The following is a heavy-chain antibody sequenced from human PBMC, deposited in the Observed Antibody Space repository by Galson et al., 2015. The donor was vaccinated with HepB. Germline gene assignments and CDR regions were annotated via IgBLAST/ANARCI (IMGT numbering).Heavy chain of an antibody. CDR3: TRGLHDFWNRYYYFDF. J-gene: IGHJ2*01. CDR1: GFTFNRYW. CDR2: IKHDGTEK. D-gene: IGHD3-3*01. Sequence: SMRLSCAASGFTFNRYWMYWVRQAPGKGLEWVANIKHDGTEKYSVDSVKGRFTVSRDHAKNSLYLQMNSLRAEDTAVYYCTRGLHDFWNRYYYFDFCGRGTQVTVSS. V-gene: IGHV3-7*03.